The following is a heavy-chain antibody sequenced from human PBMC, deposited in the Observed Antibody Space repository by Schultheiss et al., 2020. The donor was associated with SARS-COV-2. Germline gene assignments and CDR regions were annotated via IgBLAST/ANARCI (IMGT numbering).Heavy chain of an antibody. CDR3: ARGLAGYFDY. CDR1: GGSISSYY. Sequence: SETLSLTCTVSGGSISSYYWSWIRQPPGKGLEWIGYIYYSGSTKYNPSLKSRVTISVDTSKNQFSLKLSSVTAADTAVYYCARGLAGYFDYWGQGTLVTVSS. CDR2: IYYSGST. J-gene: IGHJ4*02. V-gene: IGHV4-59*12. D-gene: IGHD6-19*01.